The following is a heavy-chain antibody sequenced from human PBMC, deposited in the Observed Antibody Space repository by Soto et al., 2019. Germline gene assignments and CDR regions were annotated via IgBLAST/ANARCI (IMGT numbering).Heavy chain of an antibody. Sequence: GGSLRLSCAASGFTFSSYWMSWVRQAPGKGLEWVANIKQDGSEKYYVESVKGRFTISRDNAKNSLYLQMNSLRAEDTAVYYCARVEKVSLHIVVVVAATPNYYYYMDVWGKGTTVTVSS. J-gene: IGHJ6*03. V-gene: IGHV3-7*01. CDR3: ARVEKVSLHIVVVVAATPNYYYYMDV. D-gene: IGHD2-15*01. CDR1: GFTFSSYW. CDR2: IKQDGSEK.